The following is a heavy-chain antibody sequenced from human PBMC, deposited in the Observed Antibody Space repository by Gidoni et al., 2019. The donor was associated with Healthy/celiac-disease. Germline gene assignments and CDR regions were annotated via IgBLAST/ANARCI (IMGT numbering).Heavy chain of an antibody. CDR1: GYTFTDYS. V-gene: IGHV1-2*02. CDR3: VREMSRKFDP. CDR2: INPNTGGT. Sequence: QVQLVQSGAEVKNPGGPVKVSCKASGYTFTDYSVHWVRHAPGQGLEWMGWINPNTGGTNCAQKFQDRVTMSRDTSISTAYMEVSRLRSDDTAIYFCVREMSRKFDPWAQGTPVTVSS. J-gene: IGHJ5*02.